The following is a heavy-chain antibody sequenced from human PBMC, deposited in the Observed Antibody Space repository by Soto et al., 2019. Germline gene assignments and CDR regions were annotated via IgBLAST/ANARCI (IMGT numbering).Heavy chain of an antibody. V-gene: IGHV1-69*06. CDR3: ARGWKMYYDSSGYQPPYYYYGMDV. J-gene: IGHJ6*02. Sequence: SVKVSCKASGGTFSSYAISWVRQAPGQGLEWMGGIIPIFGTANYAQKFQGRVTITADKSTSTAYMELSSLRSEDTAVYYCARGWKMYYDSSGYQPPYYYYGMDVWGQGTTVTVSS. D-gene: IGHD3-22*01. CDR2: IIPIFGTA. CDR1: GGTFSSYA.